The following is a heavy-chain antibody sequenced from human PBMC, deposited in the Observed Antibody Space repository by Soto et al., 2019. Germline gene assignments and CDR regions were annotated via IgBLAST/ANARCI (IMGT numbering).Heavy chain of an antibody. V-gene: IGHV3-11*06. CDR1: RPTPCCYY. CDR2: SSNSGTYT. CDR3: ARSGDTLNLLDY. Sequence: CQRKCGAAGRPTPCCYYMCRLRHAKGKRLEWLSYSSNSGTYTRYANSVKGRFSISRHNAKNSLYLQINSLRGEDSATYYCARSGDTLNLLDYWG. J-gene: IGHJ4*01. D-gene: IGHD2-21*02.